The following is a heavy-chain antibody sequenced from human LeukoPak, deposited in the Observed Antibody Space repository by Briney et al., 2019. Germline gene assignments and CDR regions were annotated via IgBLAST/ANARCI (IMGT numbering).Heavy chain of an antibody. Sequence: PGGSLRLSCAPSGFTFDAYAMHWVRQAPGKGLEWVALISYDGGNIYYSDSVQGRFTISRDNSKNTLYLQMNTLRPEDTAIYYCAQDPPFGSGWAQNHFDYWGQGTLVTVSS. CDR2: ISYDGGNI. J-gene: IGHJ4*02. V-gene: IGHV3-30*04. CDR1: GFTFDAYA. D-gene: IGHD6-19*01. CDR3: AQDPPFGSGWAQNHFDY.